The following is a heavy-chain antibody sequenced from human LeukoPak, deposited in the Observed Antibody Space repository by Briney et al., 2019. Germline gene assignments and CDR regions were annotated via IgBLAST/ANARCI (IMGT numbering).Heavy chain of an antibody. D-gene: IGHD3-10*01. V-gene: IGHV1-3*01. CDR1: GYTFTSYA. CDR3: ARSVFGELFPFDY. CDR2: INAGNGNT. J-gene: IGHJ4*02. Sequence: ASVKVSCKASGYTFTSYAMHWVRQAPGQRLEWMGWINAGNGNTKYSQKFQGRVTITRDTSASTAYMELSSLRSEDTAVYYCARSVFGELFPFDYWGQETLVTVSS.